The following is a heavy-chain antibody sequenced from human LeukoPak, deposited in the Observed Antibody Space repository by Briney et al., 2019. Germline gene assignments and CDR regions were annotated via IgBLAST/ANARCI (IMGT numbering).Heavy chain of an antibody. D-gene: IGHD6-19*01. Sequence: GGSLRLSCAASGFTFSSYAMNLVRQAPGKGLEWVSSVVGSGGSTYYADSVEGRFTISRDNSQNTLYLQMNSLRAEDTAVYYCAKAQLSSGWYYFDPWGRGTLVTVSS. CDR2: VVGSGGST. CDR3: AKAQLSSGWYYFDP. V-gene: IGHV3-23*01. CDR1: GFTFSSYA. J-gene: IGHJ2*01.